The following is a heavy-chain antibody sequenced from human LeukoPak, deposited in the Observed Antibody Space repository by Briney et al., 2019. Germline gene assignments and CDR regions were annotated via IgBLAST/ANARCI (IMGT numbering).Heavy chain of an antibody. V-gene: IGHV3-48*01. CDR3: ARDPAGGDYVDAFDI. CDR2: ISSSSSTI. J-gene: IGHJ3*02. D-gene: IGHD4-17*01. CDR1: GFTFSNYW. Sequence: GGSLRLSCAVSGFTFSNYWMSWVRQAPGKGLEWVSYISSSSSTIYYADSVKGRFTISRDNAKNSLYLQMNSLRAEDTAVYYCARDPAGGDYVDAFDIWGQGTMVTVSS.